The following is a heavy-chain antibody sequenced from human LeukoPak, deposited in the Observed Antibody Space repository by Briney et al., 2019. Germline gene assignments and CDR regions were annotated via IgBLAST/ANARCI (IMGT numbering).Heavy chain of an antibody. V-gene: IGHV1-46*01. CDR2: IKPTGGGA. CDR3: ATYGGDFGGYFDY. J-gene: IGHJ4*02. Sequence: GASVKVSCKASGYTFMNYHMHWVRQAPGQGLEWMGIIKPTGGGATYARRFHGRITITRDTSTRIVYMEMRSLKSEDTAVYYCATYGGDFGGYFDYWGQGTLVTVSS. D-gene: IGHD2-21*02. CDR1: GYTFMNYH.